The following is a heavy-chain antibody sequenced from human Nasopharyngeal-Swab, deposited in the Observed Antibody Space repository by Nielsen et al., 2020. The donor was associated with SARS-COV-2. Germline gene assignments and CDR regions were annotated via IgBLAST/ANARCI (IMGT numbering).Heavy chain of an antibody. CDR1: GGTFSSYA. J-gene: IGHJ4*02. V-gene: IGHV1-2*06. D-gene: IGHD2-15*01. Sequence: ASVKVSCKASGGTFSSYAISWVRQAPGQGLEWMGRINPNSGGTNYAQKFQGRVTMTRDTSISTAYMELSRLRSDDTAVYYCARVGNSGYCSGGSCYSLNYWGQGTLVTVSS. CDR2: INPNSGGT. CDR3: ARVGNSGYCSGGSCYSLNY.